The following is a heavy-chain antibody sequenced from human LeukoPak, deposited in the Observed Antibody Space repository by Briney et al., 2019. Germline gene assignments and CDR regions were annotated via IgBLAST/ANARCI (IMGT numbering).Heavy chain of an antibody. J-gene: IGHJ4*02. D-gene: IGHD1-26*01. Sequence: PGGSLRLSCAASGFTFSSYMMNWVRQAPGKGLEWVSYINSNSRTIYYADSVKGRFTVSRDNAKNSLYLQMNSLRDEDTAVYYCARDPTISGSYSDYWGQGTLVTVS. CDR2: INSNSRTI. CDR3: ARDPTISGSYSDY. V-gene: IGHV3-48*02. CDR1: GFTFSSYM.